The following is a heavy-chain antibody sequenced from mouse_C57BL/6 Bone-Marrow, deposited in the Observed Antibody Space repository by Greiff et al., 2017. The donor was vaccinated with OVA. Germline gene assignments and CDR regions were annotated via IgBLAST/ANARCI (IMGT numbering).Heavy chain of an antibody. D-gene: IGHD3-1*01. V-gene: IGHV1-74*01. J-gene: IGHJ3*01. CDR3: AIEGLFAY. CDR2: INPSDSDT. CDR1: GYTFTSYW. Sequence: VQLQQSGAELVKPGASVKLSCKASGYTFTSYWMQWVKQRPGQGLEWIGRINPSDSDTNYNQKFKGKATLTVDKSSSTAYMQLSSLTSEDSAVYCSAIEGLFAYWGQGTLVTVSA.